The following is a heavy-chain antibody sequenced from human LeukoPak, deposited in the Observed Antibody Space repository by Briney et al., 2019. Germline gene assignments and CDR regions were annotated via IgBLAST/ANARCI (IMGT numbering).Heavy chain of an antibody. V-gene: IGHV1-18*01. CDR3: ARPRGGYCSSTSCQLFDY. CDR1: GYTFTSYG. CDR2: ISAYNGNT. D-gene: IGHD2-2*01. J-gene: IGHJ4*02. Sequence: ASVKVSCKASGYTFTSYGISWVRQAPGQGLEWMGWISAYNGNTNYAQKLQGRVTMTTDTSTSTAYMELRSLRSDDTAVYYCARPRGGYCSSTSCQLFDYWGPGTLVTVSS.